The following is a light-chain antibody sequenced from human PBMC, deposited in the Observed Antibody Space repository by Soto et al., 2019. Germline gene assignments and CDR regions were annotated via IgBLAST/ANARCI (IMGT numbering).Light chain of an antibody. CDR3: QQSKT. J-gene: IGKJ1*01. Sequence: EIVMTQSPATLSVAPGERVTISCRASQGMSRKLAWYQHKPGQAPRLLIHGAFTRATGIPARFSGSGSGTEFTLTISSLQPDDFATYYCQQSKTFGQGTKVDIK. CDR1: QGMSRK. V-gene: IGKV3-15*01. CDR2: GAF.